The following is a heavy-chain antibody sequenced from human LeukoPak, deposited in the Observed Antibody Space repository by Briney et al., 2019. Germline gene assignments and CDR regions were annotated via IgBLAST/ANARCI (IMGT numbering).Heavy chain of an antibody. J-gene: IGHJ4*02. D-gene: IGHD3-10*01. CDR2: IYYSGST. V-gene: IGHV4-39*07. Sequence: SETLSLTCSVSGGSLSGTSYYWGWIRQPPGKGLEWIGSIYYSGSTSYNPSLKSRVTISVDTSKNRFSLKLSSVTAADTAVYYCARLPIVRGVIFGYYFDYWGQGTLVTVSS. CDR1: GGSLSGTSYY. CDR3: ARLPIVRGVIFGYYFDY.